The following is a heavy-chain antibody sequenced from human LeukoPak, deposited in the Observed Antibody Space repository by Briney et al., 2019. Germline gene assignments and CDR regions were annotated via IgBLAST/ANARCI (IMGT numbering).Heavy chain of an antibody. Sequence: GASVKVSCKASGYTFTGYYMHWVRQAPGQGLEWMGWINPNSGGTNYAQKFQGRVTMTRDTSISTAYMELSRLRSDDTAVYYCAGDIVLRGVLHWFDPWGQGTLVTVSS. V-gene: IGHV1-2*02. J-gene: IGHJ5*02. D-gene: IGHD2-8*02. CDR3: AGDIVLRGVLHWFDP. CDR2: INPNSGGT. CDR1: GYTFTGYY.